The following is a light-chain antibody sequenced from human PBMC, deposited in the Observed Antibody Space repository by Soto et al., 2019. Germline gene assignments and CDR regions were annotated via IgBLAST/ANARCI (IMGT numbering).Light chain of an antibody. J-gene: IGLJ3*02. V-gene: IGLV1-47*01. CDR2: RNN. CDR1: SSNIGTNY. Sequence: QSVLTQPPSVSGTPGQRVTISCSGISSNIGTNYVYCYQHLPGAAPKLLIYRNNQQPSGVHDRFSGSTSDTSASLAVSGLRSEDEGDYYCATWDDTLSGWVFGRGTKVTVL. CDR3: ATWDDTLSGWV.